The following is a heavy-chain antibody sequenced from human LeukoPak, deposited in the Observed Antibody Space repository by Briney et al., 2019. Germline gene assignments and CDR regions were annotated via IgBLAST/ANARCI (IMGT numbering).Heavy chain of an antibody. J-gene: IGHJ4*02. CDR3: AKDQYTSGWSPFDY. CDR1: GFTFSNYA. CDR2: ISGGGVTT. Sequence: GGSLRLSCGPSGFTFSNYAMSWVRQAPGKGLEWVSTISGGGVTTYYAASVKGRFTISRDNSKSTLYLQMNSLGVDDTAVYYCAKDQYTSGWSPFDYWGQGTLVTVSS. V-gene: IGHV3-23*01. D-gene: IGHD6-19*01.